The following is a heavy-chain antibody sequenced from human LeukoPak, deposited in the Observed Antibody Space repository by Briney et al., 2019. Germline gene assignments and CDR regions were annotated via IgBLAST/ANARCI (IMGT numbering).Heavy chain of an antibody. CDR2: IFTSGST. J-gene: IGHJ6*03. CDR3: ARARYGSGSYHYMDV. CDR1: GGSISSFY. V-gene: IGHV4-4*07. D-gene: IGHD3-10*01. Sequence: PSETLSLTCTVSGGSISSFYWSWIRQPAGKVLEWIGRIFTSGSTNYNPSLKSRVTMSVDTSKNQFSLKVNSVTAADTAVYYCARARYGSGSYHYMDVWGKGTTVTISS.